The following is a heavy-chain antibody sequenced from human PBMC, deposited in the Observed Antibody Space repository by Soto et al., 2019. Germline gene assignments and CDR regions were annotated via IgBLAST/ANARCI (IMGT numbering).Heavy chain of an antibody. V-gene: IGHV3-30*03. CDR1: GFTFSSYG. CDR3: ATPGSGYSSGWYAY. D-gene: IGHD6-19*01. CDR2: ISYDGSNK. Sequence: PGGSLRLSCAASGFTFSSYGMHWVRQAPGKGLEWVAVISYDGSNKYYADSVKGRFTISRDNSKNTLYLQMNSLRAEDTAVYYCATPGSGYSSGWYAYWGQGTLVTVSS. J-gene: IGHJ4*02.